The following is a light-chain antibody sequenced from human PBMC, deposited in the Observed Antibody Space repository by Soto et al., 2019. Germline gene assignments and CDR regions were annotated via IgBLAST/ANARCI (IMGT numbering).Light chain of an antibody. Sequence: QSALTQPATVSGSPGQPITISCTGTSSDVGGYDYVSWYQQHPGQVPNLIIYEVSIRASGVSNRFSASKSANTASLTISGLQPEDEADYYCSSFTGSGTLFGGGTQLTVL. CDR3: SSFTGSGTL. CDR1: SSDVGGYDY. J-gene: IGLJ3*02. CDR2: EVS. V-gene: IGLV2-14*01.